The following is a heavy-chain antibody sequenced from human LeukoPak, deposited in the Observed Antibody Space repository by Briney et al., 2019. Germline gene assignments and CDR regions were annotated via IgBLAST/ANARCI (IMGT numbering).Heavy chain of an antibody. D-gene: IGHD3-22*01. CDR3: AGLVGRYSSGLYYYYFDY. J-gene: IGHJ4*02. V-gene: IGHV4-4*02. Sequence: SETLSLTCSVSGDSINSLDLWSWVRQPPGKGLEWIGEMYLSGTTHSNPSVKSRVTISIDKSKNQFFLNLSSVTAADTAVYYCAGLVGRYSSGLYYYYFDYWGQGTLVTVSS. CDR1: GDSINSLDL. CDR2: MYLSGTT.